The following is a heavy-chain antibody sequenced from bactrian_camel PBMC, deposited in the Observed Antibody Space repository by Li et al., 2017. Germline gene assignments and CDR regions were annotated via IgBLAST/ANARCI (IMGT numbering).Heavy chain of an antibody. Sequence: HVQLVESGGGSVQSGGSLTLSCAVSGNILGLIYMAWARQREGQEREGVATIHARHSDWWYGDSVKGRFTISQDKTDDTVYLHMASLIPEDTAMYYCATGHLNIHLWLGYVPPDYAFNIWGQGTQVTVS. CDR2: IHARHSDW. V-gene: IGHV3S54*01. J-gene: IGHJ4*01. CDR1: GNILGLIY. D-gene: IGHD1*01. CDR3: ATGHLNIHLWLGYVPPDYAFNI.